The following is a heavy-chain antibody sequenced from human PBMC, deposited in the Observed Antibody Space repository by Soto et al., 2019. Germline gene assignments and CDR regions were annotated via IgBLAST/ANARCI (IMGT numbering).Heavy chain of an antibody. CDR1: GYTFTSYY. Sequence: QAQLVQSGAEVKKPGASVKVSCEASGYTFTSYYMNWVRQAPGQGLEWMGWINPNSGDTKYAQKFRGRVTMTRDTSITTAYMEVKMLKSDDTAVYYCARQLAYCGCECFTEPVDYWGQGTLVTVSS. D-gene: IGHD2-21*01. J-gene: IGHJ4*02. V-gene: IGHV1-2*02. CDR3: ARQLAYCGCECFTEPVDY. CDR2: INPNSGDT.